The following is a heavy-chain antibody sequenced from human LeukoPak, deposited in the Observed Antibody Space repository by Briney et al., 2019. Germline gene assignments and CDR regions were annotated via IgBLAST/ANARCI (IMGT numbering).Heavy chain of an antibody. V-gene: IGHV4-31*03. D-gene: IGHD3-22*01. CDR1: GGSISSGGYY. CDR3: ARSYYYDSSGSNWFDP. CDR2: IYYSGST. Sequence: SETLSLTCTVSGGSISSGGYYWSWIRQHPGKGLEGIGYIYYSGSTYYNPSLKSRVTISVDTSKNRFSLKLSSVTAADTAVYYCARSYYYDSSGSNWFDPWGQGTLVTVSS. J-gene: IGHJ5*02.